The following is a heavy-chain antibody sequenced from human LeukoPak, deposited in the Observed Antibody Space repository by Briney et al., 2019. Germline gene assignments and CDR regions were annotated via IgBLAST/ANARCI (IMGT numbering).Heavy chain of an antibody. D-gene: IGHD1/OR15-1a*01. Sequence: GASVKVSCKASGYIFSAYYIHWVRQAPGQGLEWMGWINSSSGDTKYEQKFQGRVTMTRDTSISTAYMELNRLRYDDTAVYYCARVPFKWPSREQQVVPPTFDYWGQGTRVTVSS. V-gene: IGHV1-2*02. CDR2: INSSSGDT. J-gene: IGHJ4*02. CDR3: ARVPFKWPSREQQVVPPTFDY. CDR1: GYIFSAYY.